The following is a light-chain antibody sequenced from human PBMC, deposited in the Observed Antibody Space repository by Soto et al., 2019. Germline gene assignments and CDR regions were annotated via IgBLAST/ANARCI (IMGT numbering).Light chain of an antibody. CDR3: QQSYTTPRIT. Sequence: SASGGDRVTTTCRASQSISSWLAWYQQKPGKAPKHLIYAASSLQTGVPSRFTGSGSGTEFTLTIDSLQPEDFATYYCQQSYTTPRITFGQGTRLEIK. V-gene: IGKV1-39*01. CDR1: QSISSW. J-gene: IGKJ5*01. CDR2: AAS.